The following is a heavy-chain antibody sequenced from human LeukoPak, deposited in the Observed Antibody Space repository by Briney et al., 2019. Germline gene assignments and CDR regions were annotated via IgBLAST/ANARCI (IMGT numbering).Heavy chain of an antibody. D-gene: IGHD2-2*01. CDR2: IIPIFGTA. J-gene: IGHJ4*02. CDR1: GGTFSSYA. Sequence: ASVKVSCKASGGTFSSYAISWVRQAPGQGLEWMGGIIPIFGTANYAQKFQGRVTITTDESTSTAYMELSSLRSEDTAVYYCAIYCSSTSCPRRSYWGQGTLVTVSS. CDR3: AIYCSSTSCPRRSY. V-gene: IGHV1-69*05.